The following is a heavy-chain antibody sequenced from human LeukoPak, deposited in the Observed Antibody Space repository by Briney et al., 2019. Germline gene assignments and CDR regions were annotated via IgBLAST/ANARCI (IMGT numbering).Heavy chain of an antibody. J-gene: IGHJ6*03. D-gene: IGHD3-10*01. CDR1: GYTFTGYY. CDR3: ARDIETYYYGSGSYPYYYYMDV. CDR2: INPNSGGT. V-gene: IGHV1-2*02. Sequence: ASVKVSCKASGYTFTGYYMHWVRQAPGQGLEWMGWINPNSGGTNYAQKFQGRVTMTRDTSISTAYMELSRLRSDDTAVYYCARDIETYYYGSGSYPYYYYMDVWGKGTTVTISS.